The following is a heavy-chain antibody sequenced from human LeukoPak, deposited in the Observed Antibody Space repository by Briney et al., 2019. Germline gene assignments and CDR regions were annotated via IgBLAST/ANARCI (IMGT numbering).Heavy chain of an antibody. CDR3: AKTIVGSNVFDI. V-gene: IGHV3-7*01. CDR1: RFSFSSHW. Sequence: GGSLRLSCVASRFSFSSHWMTWVRQAPGEGLEWVANIKEDGREKYYADSVKGRFTISRDNAKNSLYLQMNSLRGEDTAVYYCAKTIVGSNVFDIWGQGTLVTVSS. J-gene: IGHJ3*02. D-gene: IGHD1-26*01. CDR2: IKEDGREK.